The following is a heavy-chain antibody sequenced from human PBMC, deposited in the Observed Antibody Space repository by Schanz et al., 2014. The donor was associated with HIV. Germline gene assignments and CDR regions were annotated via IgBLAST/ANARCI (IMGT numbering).Heavy chain of an antibody. CDR2: ITDSGDKT. D-gene: IGHD3-16*01. Sequence: EQLVESGGGVVQPGRSLRLSCVASGFNFNSYGMHWVHQAPGKGLEWVSSITDSGDKTDYTDSVKGRFTISRDNAKNSLLLQMESLRAEDTAVYYCARDGGKVWGQGNPGHRLL. CDR1: GFNFNSYG. J-gene: IGHJ4*01. V-gene: IGHV3-21*01. CDR3: ARDGGKV.